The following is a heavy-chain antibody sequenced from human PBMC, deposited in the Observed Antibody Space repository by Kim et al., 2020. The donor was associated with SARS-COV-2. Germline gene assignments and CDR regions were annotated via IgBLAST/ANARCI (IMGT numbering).Heavy chain of an antibody. CDR1: GFTFSSYA. Sequence: GGSLRLSCAASGFTFSSYAMSWVRQAPGKGLEWVSAISGSGGSTYYADSVKGRFTISRDNSKNTLYLQMNSLRAEDTAVYYCATPPIGITMVRGVMAGYYYGMDVWGQGTTVTVSS. CDR2: ISGSGGST. V-gene: IGHV3-23*01. J-gene: IGHJ6*02. D-gene: IGHD3-10*01. CDR3: ATPPIGITMVRGVMAGYYYGMDV.